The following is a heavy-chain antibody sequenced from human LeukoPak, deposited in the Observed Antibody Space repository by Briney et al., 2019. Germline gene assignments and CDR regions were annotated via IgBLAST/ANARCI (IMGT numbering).Heavy chain of an antibody. CDR3: VREFENWFDP. CDR2: ISAHNGNT. Sequence: EASVKVSCKASGYTFTSYGISWVRQAPGQGLEWMGWISAHNGNTNYAQKLQGRVTMTTDTSTSTAYMELRSLRSDDTAVYYCVREFENWFDPWGQGTLVTVSS. CDR1: GYTFTSYG. V-gene: IGHV1-18*01. J-gene: IGHJ5*02. D-gene: IGHD3-10*01.